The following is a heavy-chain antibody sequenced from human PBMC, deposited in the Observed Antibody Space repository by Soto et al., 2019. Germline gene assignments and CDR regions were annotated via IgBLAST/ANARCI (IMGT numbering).Heavy chain of an antibody. CDR3: AREFSLALHF. CDR1: GFTFSDFG. Sequence: QVQLVESGGAVVQPGKSLRLSCSASGFTFSDFGMYWVRQAPGKGLEWVAVVWYDGTIKYYADSVKGRFTISRDNSKNMVYLQMDSLRAEDTAVYYCAREFSLALHFWGQGNLVTVSS. D-gene: IGHD3-16*01. V-gene: IGHV3-33*01. J-gene: IGHJ4*02. CDR2: VWYDGTIK.